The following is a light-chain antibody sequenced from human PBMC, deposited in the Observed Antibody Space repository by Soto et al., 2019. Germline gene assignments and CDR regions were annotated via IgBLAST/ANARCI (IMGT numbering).Light chain of an antibody. CDR1: ISNVGNYNL. CDR2: EVN. CDR3: CSSGGDRV. Sequence: QSALTQPASVSGSPGQSITISCTGTISNVGNYNLVSWYQHHPGKAPKLILYEVNKRPSGVSNRFSGSKSGNTASLTISGLQTEDEADYYCCSSGGDRVFGGGTKVTVL. J-gene: IGLJ2*01. V-gene: IGLV2-23*02.